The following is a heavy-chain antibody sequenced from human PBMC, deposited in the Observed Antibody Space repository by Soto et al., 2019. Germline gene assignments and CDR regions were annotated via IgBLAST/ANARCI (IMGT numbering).Heavy chain of an antibody. CDR1: GFTFSNDW. CDR2: INMDGSST. D-gene: IGHD1-1*01. CDR3: ARGPPGISDNDH. Sequence: PGGSLRLSCAASGFTFSNDWMHWVRQAAGKGLVWVSRINMDGSSTNYADSVKGRFTISRDNAKNTVYLQMNSLRAEDTAVYYCARGPPGISDNDHCAQGDLVTISS. J-gene: IGHJ1*01. V-gene: IGHV3-74*01.